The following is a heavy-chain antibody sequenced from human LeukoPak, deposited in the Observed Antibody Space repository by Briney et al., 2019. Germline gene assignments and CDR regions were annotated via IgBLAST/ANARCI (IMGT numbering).Heavy chain of an antibody. CDR2: INSGETK. V-gene: IGHV3-48*03. CDR1: GFTISSYE. Sequence: PGGSLRLSCAASGFTISSYEMDWVRQAPGKGLEWVSHINSGETKNYADSVKGRFTISRDNAKNSLFLQMNSLRDEDTAVYYCARAQTYYGSGSYLYWGQGTLVTVSS. J-gene: IGHJ4*02. CDR3: ARAQTYYGSGSYLY. D-gene: IGHD3-10*01.